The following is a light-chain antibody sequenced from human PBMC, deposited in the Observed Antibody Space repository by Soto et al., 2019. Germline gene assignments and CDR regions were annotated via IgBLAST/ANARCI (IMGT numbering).Light chain of an antibody. Sequence: EIAWTQSPGTLSLPPGERATLSCRSSQSVSSSYLAWYQQKPGQAPRPLIYGASSRATGIPDRFSGSGSGTDFTLTISRLEPEDFAVYYCQQYGSSSWTFGQGTKVDI. J-gene: IGKJ1*01. CDR2: GAS. V-gene: IGKV3-20*01. CDR1: QSVSSSY. CDR3: QQYGSSSWT.